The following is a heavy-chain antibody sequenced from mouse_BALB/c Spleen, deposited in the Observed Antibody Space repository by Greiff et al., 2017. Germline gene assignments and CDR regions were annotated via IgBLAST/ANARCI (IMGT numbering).Heavy chain of an antibody. CDR1: GFTFSSYA. CDR2: ISSGGST. J-gene: IGHJ4*01. Sequence: EVMLVESGGGLVKPGGSLNLSCAASGFTFSSYAMSWVRQTPEKRLEWVASISSGGSTYYPDSVKGRFTIFRDNARNILYLQMSSLRSEDTAMYYCARAMISYAMDDWGQGTSVTVSS. V-gene: IGHV5-6-5*01. CDR3: ARAMISYAMDD. D-gene: IGHD2-3*01.